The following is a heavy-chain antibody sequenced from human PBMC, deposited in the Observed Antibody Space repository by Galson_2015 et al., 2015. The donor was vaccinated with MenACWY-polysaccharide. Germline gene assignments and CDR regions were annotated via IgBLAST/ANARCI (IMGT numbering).Heavy chain of an antibody. V-gene: IGHV3-30-3*01. CDR2: ISYDATNK. CDR1: GFTFSSYA. D-gene: IGHD2-2*01. Sequence: SLRLSCAASGFTFSSYAIHWVRQAPGKGLDWVAVISYDATNKYYGDSVEGRFTISRDNSKNTLYLQMNSLRGEDTAVYYCARSHCSSTTCNGMDVWGQATTVTVSS. J-gene: IGHJ6*02. CDR3: ARSHCSSTTCNGMDV.